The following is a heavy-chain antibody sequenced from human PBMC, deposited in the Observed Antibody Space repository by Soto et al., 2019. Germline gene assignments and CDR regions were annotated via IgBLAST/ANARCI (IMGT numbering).Heavy chain of an antibody. CDR1: GYTFTSYC. CDR3: ASGSSSWDNWFDP. D-gene: IGHD6-13*01. V-gene: IGHV1-18*01. J-gene: IGHJ5*02. CDR2: ISAYNGNT. Sequence: GASGKVSFKASGYTFTSYCISWVRQAPGQGLEWMGWISAYNGNTNYAQKLQGRVTMTTDTSTSTDYMELRSLRSDETAVYCCASGSSSWDNWFDPWGQXPLVTVSS.